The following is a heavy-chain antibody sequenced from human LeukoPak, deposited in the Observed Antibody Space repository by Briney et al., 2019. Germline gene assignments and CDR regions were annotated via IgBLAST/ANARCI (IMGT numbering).Heavy chain of an antibody. CDR3: ASLERIGIAAAGYYMDV. J-gene: IGHJ6*03. D-gene: IGHD6-13*01. CDR1: GFTFSSYE. Sequence: GGSLRLSCAASGFTFSSYEMNWVRQAPGKGLEWVSYISSSGSTIYYADSVKGRFTISRDNAKNSLYLQMNSLRAEDTAVYYCASLERIGIAAAGYYMDVWGKGTTVTISS. V-gene: IGHV3-48*03. CDR2: ISSSGSTI.